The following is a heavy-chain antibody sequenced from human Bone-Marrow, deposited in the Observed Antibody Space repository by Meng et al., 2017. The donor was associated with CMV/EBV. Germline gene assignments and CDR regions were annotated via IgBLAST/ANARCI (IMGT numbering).Heavy chain of an antibody. CDR2: MNPNSGNT. J-gene: IGHJ3*02. Sequence: ASVKVSCKASGYTFTDYYMHWVRQAPGQGLEWMGWMNPNSGNTGYAQKFQGRVTITRNTSISTAYMELSSLRSEDTAVYYCARGGITFGGVIGDAFDICGQGTMVTVSS. CDR3: ARGGITFGGVIGDAFDI. D-gene: IGHD3-16*02. CDR1: GYTFTDYY. V-gene: IGHV1-8*03.